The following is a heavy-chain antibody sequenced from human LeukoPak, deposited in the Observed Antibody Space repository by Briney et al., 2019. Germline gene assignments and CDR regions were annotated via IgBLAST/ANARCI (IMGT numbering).Heavy chain of an antibody. Sequence: PSETLSLTCAVYGGSFSGYYWSWIRQPPGKGLEWIGEINHSGSTNYNPSLKSRVTISVDTSKSQFSLKLSSVTAADTAVYYCAGARGQLVAGPNWFDPWGQGTLVTVSS. J-gene: IGHJ5*02. CDR1: GGSFSGYY. CDR2: INHSGST. V-gene: IGHV4-34*01. CDR3: AGARGQLVAGPNWFDP. D-gene: IGHD6-19*01.